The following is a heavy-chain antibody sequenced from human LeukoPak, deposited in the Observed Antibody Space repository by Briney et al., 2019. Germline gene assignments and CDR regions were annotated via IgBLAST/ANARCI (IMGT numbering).Heavy chain of an antibody. Sequence: PGGSLRLSCAASGFTFSSYSMNWVRQAPGKGLEWVSSISSSSSYIYYADSVKGRFTISRDNAKNSLYLQMNSLRAEDTAVYYCARASRGYSYGTSPYYYYMDVWDKGTTVTVSS. V-gene: IGHV3-21*01. CDR2: ISSSSSYI. CDR3: ARASRGYSYGTSPYYYYMDV. CDR1: GFTFSSYS. D-gene: IGHD5-18*01. J-gene: IGHJ6*03.